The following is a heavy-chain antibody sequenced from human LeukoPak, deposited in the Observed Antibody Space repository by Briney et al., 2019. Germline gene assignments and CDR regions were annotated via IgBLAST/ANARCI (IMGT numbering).Heavy chain of an antibody. Sequence: PSGTLSLTCAVSGGSISSSNWWSCVRQPPGKGLEWIGSIYYSGSTYYNPSLKSRVTISVDTSKNQFSLKLSSVTAADTAVYYCARSVGAWLRLLGGWTHPNWFDPWGQGTLVTVSS. CDR1: GGSISSSNW. V-gene: IGHV4-4*02. J-gene: IGHJ5*02. D-gene: IGHD5-12*01. CDR2: IYYSGST. CDR3: ARSVGAWLRLLGGWTHPNWFDP.